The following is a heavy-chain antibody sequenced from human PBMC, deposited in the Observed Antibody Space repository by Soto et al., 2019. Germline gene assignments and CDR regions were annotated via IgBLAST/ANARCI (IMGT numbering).Heavy chain of an antibody. Sequence: SCKASGYTFTSYDINWVRQAPGKGLEWVAHISTSGATRYYADSVKGRFTISRDNAKNSLYLQMNSLRAEDTAVYYCARVGGSGDFDYWGQGTLVTVSS. CDR3: ARVGGSGDFDY. CDR2: ISTSGATR. CDR1: GYTFTSYD. D-gene: IGHD2-15*01. V-gene: IGHV3-48*03. J-gene: IGHJ4*02.